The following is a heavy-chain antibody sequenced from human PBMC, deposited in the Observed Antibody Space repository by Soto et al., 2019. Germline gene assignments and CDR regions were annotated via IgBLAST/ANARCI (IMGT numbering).Heavy chain of an antibody. V-gene: IGHV3-7*01. J-gene: IGHJ4*02. CDR2: IKQDESEK. D-gene: IGHD3-3*01. Sequence: EVQLVESGGRLVQPGGSLRLSCAASGFTFTSYWMSWVRQAPGKGLEWVANIKQDESEKYYVDSVKGRFTISRDNAKKSLYLQLSSPGAEDTAVYYCARLTPNPHVSYNVIWSGYPYYFDYWGQGTPVTVSS. CDR1: GFTFTSYW. CDR3: ARLTPNPHVSYNVIWSGYPYYFDY.